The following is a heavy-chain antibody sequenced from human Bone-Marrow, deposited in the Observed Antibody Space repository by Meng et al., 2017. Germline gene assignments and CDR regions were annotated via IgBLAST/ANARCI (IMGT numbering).Heavy chain of an antibody. V-gene: IGHV1-2*02. CDR2: INPNSGGT. J-gene: IGHJ5*02. Sequence: ASVKVSCKASGYTFTGYYMHWVRQAPGQGLEWMGWINPNSGGTNYAQKFQGRVTMTRDTSISTAYMELSRLRSDDTAVYYCARSQGAGGYYKAGNWFDPWGQGTLVTVSS. CDR3: ARSQGAGGYYKAGNWFDP. D-gene: IGHD3-22*01. CDR1: GYTFTGYY.